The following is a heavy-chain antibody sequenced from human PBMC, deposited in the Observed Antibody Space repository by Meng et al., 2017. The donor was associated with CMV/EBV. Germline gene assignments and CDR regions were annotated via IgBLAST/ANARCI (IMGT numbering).Heavy chain of an antibody. Sequence: SETLSLTCTVSGGSISSSSYHWGWIRQPPGKGLEWIGSIYYSGSTYYNPSLKSRVTISVDTPKNQFSLKLSSVTAADTAVYYCARDGQTNDFWSGQYYYYYYGMDVWGQGTTVTVSS. J-gene: IGHJ6*02. CDR3: ARDGQTNDFWSGQYYYYYYGMDV. V-gene: IGHV4-39*07. CDR1: GGSISSSSYH. D-gene: IGHD3-3*01. CDR2: IYYSGST.